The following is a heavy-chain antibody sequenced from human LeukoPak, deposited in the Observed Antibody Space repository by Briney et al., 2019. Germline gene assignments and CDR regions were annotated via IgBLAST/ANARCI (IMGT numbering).Heavy chain of an antibody. V-gene: IGHV3-53*01. D-gene: IGHD6-13*01. CDR2: IYSGGST. J-gene: IGHJ4*02. CDR1: GFTVSSNY. CDR3: ARGALYSSSWSFDY. Sequence: GGSLRLSCAASGFTVSSNYMSWVRQAPGKGLEWVLVIYSGGSTYYADSVKGRFTISRDNSKNTLYLQMNSLRAEDTAVYYCARGALYSSSWSFDYWGQGTLVTVSS.